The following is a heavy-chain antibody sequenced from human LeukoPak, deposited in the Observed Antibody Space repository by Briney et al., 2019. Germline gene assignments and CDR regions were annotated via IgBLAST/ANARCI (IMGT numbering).Heavy chain of an antibody. CDR1: GGSFSGYY. J-gene: IGHJ4*02. CDR2: INHSGST. V-gene: IGHV4-34*01. Sequence: SETLSLTCAVYGGSFSGYYWSWIRQPPGKGLEWIGEINHSGSTNYNPSLKSRVTISVDTSKDQFSLKLSSVTATDTAVYYCARVQWLVRGSPDYWGQGTLVTVSS. CDR3: ARVQWLVRGSPDY. D-gene: IGHD6-19*01.